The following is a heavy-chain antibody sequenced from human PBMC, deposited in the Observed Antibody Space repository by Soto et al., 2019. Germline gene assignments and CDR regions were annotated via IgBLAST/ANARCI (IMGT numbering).Heavy chain of an antibody. CDR2: IKGDGSRI. CDR1: GFTFSNYW. Sequence: EVQLVESGGGLVQPGGSLRLSCAASGFTFSNYWMHWVRQAPGKGLVWVSRIKGDGSRIDYADSVKGRFTISRDNAKNTVYVQMNSLGDEDATVYYCARGIPGYYGKDVWGQGTTVTVSS. V-gene: IGHV3-74*01. CDR3: ARGIPGYYGKDV. D-gene: IGHD2-2*02. J-gene: IGHJ6*01.